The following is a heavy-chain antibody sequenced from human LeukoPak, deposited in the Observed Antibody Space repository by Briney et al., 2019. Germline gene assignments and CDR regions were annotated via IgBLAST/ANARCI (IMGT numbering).Heavy chain of an antibody. CDR2: IKPNSDDT. CDR3: TRDRSVYSYVYLNWFDP. Sequence: ASVTVSLTPSVSTFTHYYIHWVRQAPGQGREWMGWIKPNSDDTNYAPTFHGRVTMTRDTSINTPYMEFMSLRSDDTAVYYCTRDRSVYSYVYLNWFDPWGQGTLVTVSS. D-gene: IGHD3-16*01. V-gene: IGHV1-2*02. J-gene: IGHJ5*02. CDR1: VSTFTHYY.